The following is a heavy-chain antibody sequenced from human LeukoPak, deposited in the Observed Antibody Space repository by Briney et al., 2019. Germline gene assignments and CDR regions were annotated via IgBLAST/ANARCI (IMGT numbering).Heavy chain of an antibody. D-gene: IGHD1-26*01. J-gene: IGHJ4*02. Sequence: GSLRLSCAASGFTFSSYAMHWVRQAPGKGLEWVAVISYDGSNKYYADSVKGRFTISRDNSKNTLYLQMNSLRAEDTAVYKCAKKSSGSFDFWGQGTLVTVSS. CDR2: ISYDGSNK. V-gene: IGHV3-30-3*02. CDR1: GFTFSSYA. CDR3: AKKSSGSFDF.